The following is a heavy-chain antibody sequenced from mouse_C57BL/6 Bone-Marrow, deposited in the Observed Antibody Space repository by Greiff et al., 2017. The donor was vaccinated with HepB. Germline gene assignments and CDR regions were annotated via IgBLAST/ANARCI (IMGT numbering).Heavy chain of an antibody. CDR2: IDPSDSET. CDR1: GYTFTSYW. D-gene: IGHD1-1*01. V-gene: IGHV1-52*01. J-gene: IGHJ2*01. Sequence: VQLQQSGAELVRPGSSVKLSCKASGYTFTSYWMHWVKQRPIQGLEWIGNIDPSDSETHYNQKFKDKATLTVDKSSSTAYMQLSSLTSEDSAVYYWAKGDYYGSSLDYWGQGTTLTVSS. CDR3: AKGDYYGSSLDY.